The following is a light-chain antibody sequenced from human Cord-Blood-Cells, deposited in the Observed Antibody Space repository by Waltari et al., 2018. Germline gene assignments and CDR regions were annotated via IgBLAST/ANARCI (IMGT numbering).Light chain of an antibody. J-gene: IGKJ2*01. V-gene: IGKV1-39*01. Sequence: IQMTQSPSSLSASVGDRVTLTCRASQSISSYLNWYQQKPGKAPKLLIYAASSLQSGVPSRFSGSGSGTDFTLTISSLQPEDFATYYCQQSYSTPYTFGQGTKLVSK. CDR2: AAS. CDR1: QSISSY. CDR3: QQSYSTPYT.